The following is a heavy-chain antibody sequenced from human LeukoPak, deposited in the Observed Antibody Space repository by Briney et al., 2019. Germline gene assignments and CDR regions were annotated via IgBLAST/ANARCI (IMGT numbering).Heavy chain of an antibody. J-gene: IGHJ4*02. D-gene: IGHD5/OR15-5a*01. CDR2: IHQDGSEK. CDR3: GRESSSSNFDY. Sequence: GGSLRLSCAASGFTFSSYWMSWVRQAPGTGLEWVANIHQDGSEKYYVDSVKGRFTISRDNAKNSLYLQMNSLRAEDTAIYYCGRESSSSNFDYWGEGTLVTVSS. CDR1: GFTFSSYW. V-gene: IGHV3-7*01.